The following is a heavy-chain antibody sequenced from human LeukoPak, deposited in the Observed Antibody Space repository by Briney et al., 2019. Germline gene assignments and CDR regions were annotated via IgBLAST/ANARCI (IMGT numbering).Heavy chain of an antibody. J-gene: IGHJ6*04. CDR2: ISYDGSNT. CDR3: AKDLDTGYKYYYYGMDV. V-gene: IGHV3-30*18. Sequence: GRSLRLSCAAPGFAFGSYGMHWVRQAPGKGLEWVAVISYDGSNTYYADSVKGRFTISRDNSNNTLYLQMNSLRAEDTAVYYCAKDLDTGYKYYYYGMDVWGKGTTVTVSS. CDR1: GFAFGSYG. D-gene: IGHD3-9*01.